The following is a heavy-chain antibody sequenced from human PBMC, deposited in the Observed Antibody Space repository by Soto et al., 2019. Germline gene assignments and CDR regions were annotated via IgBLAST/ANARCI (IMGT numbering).Heavy chain of an antibody. CDR3: ARVEGRAAAGKVYYGMEV. CDR1: GGSISSSSYY. V-gene: IGHV4-31*03. CDR2: IYYSGST. D-gene: IGHD6-13*01. Sequence: SETLSLTCTVSGGSISSSSYYWGWIRQPPGKGLEWIGYIYYSGSTYYNPSLKSRVTISVDTSKNQFSLKLTSVSAADTAVYYCARVEGRAAAGKVYYGMEVWGQGTTVTVSS. J-gene: IGHJ6*02.